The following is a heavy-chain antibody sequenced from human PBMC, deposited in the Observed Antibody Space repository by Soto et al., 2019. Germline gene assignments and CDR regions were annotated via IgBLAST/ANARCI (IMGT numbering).Heavy chain of an antibody. V-gene: IGHV1-8*01. J-gene: IGHJ4*02. CDR2: MNPNSGNT. CDR3: ARGRIAVAGPSPYYFDY. Sequence: QVQLVQSGAEVKKPGASVKVSCKASGYTFTSYDINWVRQATGQGLEWMGWMNPNSGNTGYAQKFQGRVTMTRNTSISTAYMELSSLRSEDTAVYYCARGRIAVAGPSPYYFDYWGQGTLVTVSS. D-gene: IGHD6-19*01. CDR1: GYTFTSYD.